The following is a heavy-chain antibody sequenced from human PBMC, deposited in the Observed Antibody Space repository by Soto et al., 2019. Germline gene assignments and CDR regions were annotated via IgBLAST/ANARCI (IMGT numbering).Heavy chain of an antibody. CDR2: IYPGDSDT. CDR3: AQSPRLTEAFDI. V-gene: IGHV5-51*01. J-gene: IGHJ3*02. CDR1: GYSFTSYW. Sequence: GESLKISCKFSGYSFTSYWIGWVRQMPRKGLEWMGIIYPGDSDTRYSPSFQGHVTISADKSFTTAYLQWSSLKASDTAMYYCAQSPRLTEAFDIWGQGTMVTVSS.